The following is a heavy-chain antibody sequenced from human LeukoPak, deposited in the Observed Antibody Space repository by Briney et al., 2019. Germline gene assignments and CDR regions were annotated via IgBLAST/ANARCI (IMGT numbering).Heavy chain of an antibody. V-gene: IGHV3-48*01. J-gene: IGHJ4*02. CDR1: GFTFSSYS. CDR3: ASSFGSTFDY. CDR2: ISSSSTI. Sequence: PGGSLRLSCAASGFTFSSYSMNWVRQAPGKGLEWVSYISSSSTIYYADSVKGRFTISRDNAKNSLYLQMNSLRAEDTAVYYCASSFGSTFDYWGQGTLVTVSS. D-gene: IGHD1-14*01.